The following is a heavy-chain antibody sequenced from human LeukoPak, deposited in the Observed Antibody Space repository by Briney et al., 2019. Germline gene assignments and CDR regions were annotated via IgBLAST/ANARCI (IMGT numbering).Heavy chain of an antibody. CDR3: ARGQYYYGSGSLLNWFDP. CDR1: GYTFTGYY. CDR2: INPNSGGT. J-gene: IGHJ5*02. V-gene: IGHV1-2*04. Sequence: GASVKVSCKASGYTFTGYYMHWVRQAPGQGLEWMGWINPNSGGTNYAQKFQGWVTMTRDTSISTAYMELSRLRSDDTAVYYCARGQYYYGSGSLLNWFDPWGQGTLVTVSS. D-gene: IGHD3-10*01.